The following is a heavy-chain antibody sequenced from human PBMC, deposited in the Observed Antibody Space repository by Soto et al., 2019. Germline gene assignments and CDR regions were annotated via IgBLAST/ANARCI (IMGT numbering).Heavy chain of an antibody. CDR3: AKYSPWGRITTVLTDPYYFDY. V-gene: IGHV3-23*01. D-gene: IGHD2-2*01. CDR2: ISGSGGST. J-gene: IGHJ4*02. Sequence: EVQLLESGGGLVQPGGSLRLSCAASGFTFSSYAMSWVRQAPGKGLEWVSAISGSGGSTYYADSLKGRFTISRDNSKNTLYLKMNSLIADDTAVYNAAKYSPWGRITTVLTDPYYFDYWGQGTLVTVSS. CDR1: GFTFSSYA.